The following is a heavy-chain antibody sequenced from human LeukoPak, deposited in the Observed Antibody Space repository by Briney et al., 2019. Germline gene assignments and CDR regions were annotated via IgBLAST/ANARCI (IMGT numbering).Heavy chain of an antibody. CDR3: ASTPLDTAMAPYGYFDY. J-gene: IGHJ4*02. V-gene: IGHV1-69*05. CDR2: IIPIFGTA. D-gene: IGHD5-18*01. Sequence: SVKVSCKASGGTFSSYAISWVRQAPGQGLEWMEGIIPIFGTANYAQKFQGRVTITTDESTSTAYMELSSLRSEDTAVYYCASTPLDTAMAPYGYFDYWGQGTLVTVSS. CDR1: GGTFSSYA.